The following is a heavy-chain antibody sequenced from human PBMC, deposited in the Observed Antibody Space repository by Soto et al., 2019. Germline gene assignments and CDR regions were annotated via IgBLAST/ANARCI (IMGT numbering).Heavy chain of an antibody. J-gene: IGHJ3*02. CDR2: IIPIFGTA. D-gene: IGHD3-3*01. CDR3: AKDLLRDLEWLLNDAFDI. Sequence: ASVKVSCKASGGTFSSYAISWVRQAPGQGLEWMGGIIPIFGTANYAQKFQGRVTITADESTSTAYMELNSLRPEDTAVYYCAKDLLRDLEWLLNDAFDIWGQGTMVTVSS. CDR1: GGTFSSYA. V-gene: IGHV1-69*13.